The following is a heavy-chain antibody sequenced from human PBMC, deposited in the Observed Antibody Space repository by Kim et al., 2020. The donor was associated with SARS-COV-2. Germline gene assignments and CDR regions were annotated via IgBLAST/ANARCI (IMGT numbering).Heavy chain of an antibody. CDR2: CDIT. D-gene: IGHD6-13*01. V-gene: IGHV3-23*01. CDR3: ANPRQPDY. J-gene: IGHJ4*02. Sequence: CDITAYADSVKGRLTISRDNSKNKLYLQMSSLRAEDTAIYYCANPRQPDYWGQGTLVTVSS.